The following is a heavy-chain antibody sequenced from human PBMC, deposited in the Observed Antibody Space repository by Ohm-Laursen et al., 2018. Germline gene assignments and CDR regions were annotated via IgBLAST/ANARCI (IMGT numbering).Heavy chain of an antibody. Sequence: SLRLSCAASGFTFDDYAMHWVRQAPGKGLEWASGISWNSGSIGYADSVKGRFTISRDNAKNSLYLQMNSLRAEDTALYYCAKGPYSDYDYGGYFDYWGQGTLVTVSS. J-gene: IGHJ4*02. V-gene: IGHV3-9*01. CDR1: GFTFDDYA. CDR3: AKGPYSDYDYGGYFDY. CDR2: ISWNSGSI. D-gene: IGHD5-12*01.